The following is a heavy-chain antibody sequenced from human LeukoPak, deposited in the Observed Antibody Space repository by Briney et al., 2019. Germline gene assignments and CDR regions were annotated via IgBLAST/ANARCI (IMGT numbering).Heavy chain of an antibody. V-gene: IGHV4-38-2*02. Sequence: SETLSLTCSVSGYSISSGYYWGWIRQSPGKGLEWIGSIYYSGSTYYTPSLQSRVTISINTSKNQFSLRLSSVTAADTAVYYCARAHSSAWNWFDPWGQGTLVTVSS. J-gene: IGHJ5*02. CDR1: GYSISSGYY. CDR3: ARAHSSAWNWFDP. CDR2: IYYSGST. D-gene: IGHD6-25*01.